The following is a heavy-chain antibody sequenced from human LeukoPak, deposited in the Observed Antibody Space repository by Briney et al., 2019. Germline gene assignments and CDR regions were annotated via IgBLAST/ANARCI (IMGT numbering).Heavy chain of an antibody. CDR1: GGSISSYY. CDR3: ARALSDYYDSSSFFDY. V-gene: IGHV4-59*01. J-gene: IGHJ4*02. D-gene: IGHD3-22*01. CDR2: VYYSST. Sequence: SETLSLTCTVSGGSISSYYWSWIRQPPGRGLEWIGYVYYSSTDYNPSLKSRVTISVDTSKNQFSLKLNSVTAADTAVYYCARALSDYYDSSSFFDYWGQGTLVTVSS.